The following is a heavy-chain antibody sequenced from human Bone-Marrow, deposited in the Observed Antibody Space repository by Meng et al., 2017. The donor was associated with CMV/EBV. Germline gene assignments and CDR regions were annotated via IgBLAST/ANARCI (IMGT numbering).Heavy chain of an antibody. D-gene: IGHD3-3*01. Sequence: SLKISCAASGFTFDDYAMHWVRQAPGKGLEWVSGISWNSGSIGYAVSVKGRFTISRDNAKNSLYLQMNSLRAEDTALYYCAKDTATIFGVVIIPYGMDVWGQGTTVTVSS. V-gene: IGHV3-9*01. J-gene: IGHJ6*02. CDR2: ISWNSGSI. CDR3: AKDTATIFGVVIIPYGMDV. CDR1: GFTFDDYA.